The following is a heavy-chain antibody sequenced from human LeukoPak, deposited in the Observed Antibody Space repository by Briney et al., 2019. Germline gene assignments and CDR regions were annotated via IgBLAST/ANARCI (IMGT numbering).Heavy chain of an antibody. Sequence: GGSLRLSCAASGFTFSSYGMSWVRQAPGKGLEWVSAISGTGRTTYYADSVKGRFTISRDNSKNTLYLQMNSLRAEDTAVYYCARDSGQEGFDAFDIWGQGTMVTVSS. CDR2: ISGTGRTT. CDR1: GFTFSSYG. CDR3: ARDSGQEGFDAFDI. J-gene: IGHJ3*02. V-gene: IGHV3-23*01.